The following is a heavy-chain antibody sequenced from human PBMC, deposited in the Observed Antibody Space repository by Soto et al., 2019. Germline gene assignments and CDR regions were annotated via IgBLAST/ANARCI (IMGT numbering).Heavy chain of an antibody. V-gene: IGHV4-59*01. CDR2: ISCRGST. CDR3: ASSGIVGREVNTWFDP. J-gene: IGHJ5*02. Sequence: SETLSLTCTVSAGSITTSYWSWIRQPLGKALEWIGYISCRGSTNYNPSLKSRLTISIDTSKSQISLKLTSMTTADTAVYYCASSGIVGREVNTWFDPWGQGTLVTVS. D-gene: IGHD3-22*01. CDR1: AGSITTSY.